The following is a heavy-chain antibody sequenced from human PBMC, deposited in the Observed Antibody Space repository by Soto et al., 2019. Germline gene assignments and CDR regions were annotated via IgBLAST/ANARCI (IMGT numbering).Heavy chain of an antibody. J-gene: IGHJ4*02. V-gene: IGHV3-64*01. D-gene: IGHD5-12*01. Sequence: EVQLVESGGGLVQPGGSLRLSCAASGFTFSRYAMHWVRQAPGKGLQYVSAISSNGGSTDYANSVKGRFTISRDTFKNTLHPQIGGLRAQDTAVYSCARGGRGYEFDCWGQGPLVTVSS. CDR1: GFTFSRYA. CDR3: ARGGRGYEFDC. CDR2: ISSNGGST.